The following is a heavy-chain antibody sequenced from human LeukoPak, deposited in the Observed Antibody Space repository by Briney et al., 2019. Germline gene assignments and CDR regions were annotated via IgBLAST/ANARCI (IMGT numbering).Heavy chain of an antibody. Sequence: GGSLRLSCAASGFTFSDYYMSWIRQAPGKGLEWVSSISSSSSYIYYADSVKGRFTISRDNAKNSLYLQMNSLRAEDTAVYYCASVSAYCSSTSCLDVWGKGTTVTVSS. D-gene: IGHD2-2*01. V-gene: IGHV3-11*06. CDR1: GFTFSDYY. CDR2: ISSSSSYI. J-gene: IGHJ6*04. CDR3: ASVSAYCSSTSCLDV.